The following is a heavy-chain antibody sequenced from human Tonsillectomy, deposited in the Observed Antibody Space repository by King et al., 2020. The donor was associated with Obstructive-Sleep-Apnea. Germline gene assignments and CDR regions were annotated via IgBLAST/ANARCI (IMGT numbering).Heavy chain of an antibody. Sequence: VQLVESGGGVVQPGRSLRLSCAASGFTFSTYAMYWVRQAPGKGLEWVAVISYDGSNKYYADSVKGRFTISRDNSKNTLYLQMNSLRAEDTAVYYCARDGPVVVPAAMPRFNWFDPWGQGTLVIVSS. CDR3: ARDGPVVVPAAMPRFNWFDP. V-gene: IGHV3-30-3*01. D-gene: IGHD2-2*01. J-gene: IGHJ5*02. CDR2: ISYDGSNK. CDR1: GFTFSTYA.